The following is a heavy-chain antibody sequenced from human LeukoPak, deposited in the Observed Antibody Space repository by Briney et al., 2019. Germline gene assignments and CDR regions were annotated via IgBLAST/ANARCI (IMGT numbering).Heavy chain of an antibody. CDR1: GVFISSSSYY. CDR3: ARAIVATIKGRFDY. D-gene: IGHD5-12*01. Sequence: SETLSLTCSVSGVFISSSSYYWGWIRQPPGKGLEWIGSIYYSGSTYYNPSLKSRVTISVDTSKNQLSLKLSSVTAADTAVYYCARAIVATIKGRFDYWGQGTLVTVSS. J-gene: IGHJ4*02. V-gene: IGHV4-39*01. CDR2: IYYSGST.